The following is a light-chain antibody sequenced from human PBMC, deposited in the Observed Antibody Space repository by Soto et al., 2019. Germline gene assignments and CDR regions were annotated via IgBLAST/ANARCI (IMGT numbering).Light chain of an antibody. CDR2: DAS. CDR3: QQRSNWPLT. Sequence: EIVLTQSPATLSLSPGERATRSCRASQSVSSYLAWYQQKPGQAPRLLIYDASNRATGIATRFSGRGSGTDFTLTISSLEPVDFAVYYCQQRSNWPLTFGGGTKVEIK. J-gene: IGKJ4*01. V-gene: IGKV3-11*01. CDR1: QSVSSY.